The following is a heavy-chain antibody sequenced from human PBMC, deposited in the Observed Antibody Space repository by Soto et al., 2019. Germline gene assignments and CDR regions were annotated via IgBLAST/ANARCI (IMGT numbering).Heavy chain of an antibody. D-gene: IGHD7-27*01. CDR2: MNANRGNT. V-gene: IGHV1-8*01. CDR1: GYTFTSYD. J-gene: IGHJ4*02. Sequence: QVQLVQSGAEVKKPGASVKVSCKASGYTFTSYDINWVRQATGQGLEWMGWMNANRGNTGYAQKFQGRVTMTRNTSISTAYMELSSLRSEDTAVDYCARVSVVGRTGDWHFDYLGQGTLVTVSS. CDR3: ARVSVVGRTGDWHFDY.